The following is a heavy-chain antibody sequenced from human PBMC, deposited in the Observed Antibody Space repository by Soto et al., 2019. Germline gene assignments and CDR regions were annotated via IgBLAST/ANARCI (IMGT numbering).Heavy chain of an antibody. Sequence: QAQLVQSGAEVKKPGSSVRVSCKASGGTLRNYGISWVRQAPGQGLEWMGGIIPVFGTANYAQKFQGRVTITADESTSTVYMDVTSLRSEDTAVYYCSRGDATKIVVTTYYGMDVWGQGTTVTVSS. D-gene: IGHD4-17*01. V-gene: IGHV1-69*12. CDR2: IIPVFGTA. J-gene: IGHJ6*02. CDR1: GGTLRNYG. CDR3: SRGDATKIVVTTYYGMDV.